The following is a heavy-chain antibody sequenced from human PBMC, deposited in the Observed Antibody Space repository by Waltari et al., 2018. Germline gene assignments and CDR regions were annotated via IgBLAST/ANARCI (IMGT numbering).Heavy chain of an antibody. Sequence: EVQLVESGGGLVQPGGSLRLSCAASGFTFSSYEMNWVRQAPGKGLEWVSYIRSSGSTRYYADSVKGRFTISRDNAKNSLYLQMNSLRAEETAVYYCASIDTYGDGLTYWGQGTLVTVSS. J-gene: IGHJ4*02. CDR2: IRSSGSTR. CDR1: GFTFSSYE. D-gene: IGHD4-17*01. CDR3: ASIDTYGDGLTY. V-gene: IGHV3-48*03.